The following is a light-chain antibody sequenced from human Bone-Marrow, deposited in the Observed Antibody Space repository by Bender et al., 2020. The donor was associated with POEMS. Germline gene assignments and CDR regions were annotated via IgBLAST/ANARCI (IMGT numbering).Light chain of an antibody. J-gene: IGLJ2*01. V-gene: IGLV2-14*01. Sequence: QSALTQPASVSGSLGQSITISCTGTSSDIGSYNYVSWYQQHPGKAPKLLIYDVKNRSSGVSKRFSGSKSGNTAALTIPGLQAEDEADYYCSSYGSSTPLVFGGEINLTVL. CDR1: SSDIGSYNY. CDR3: SSYGSSTPLV. CDR2: DVK.